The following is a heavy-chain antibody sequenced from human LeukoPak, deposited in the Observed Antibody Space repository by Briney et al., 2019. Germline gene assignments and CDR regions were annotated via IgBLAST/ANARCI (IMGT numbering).Heavy chain of an antibody. V-gene: IGHV3-49*03. CDR2: IRSKADGGTT. CDR1: GFTFRDYN. J-gene: IGHJ4*02. CDR3: ARDDRPYGHDFDY. D-gene: IGHD4-17*01. Sequence: GGSLRLSCTASGFTFRDYNINWFRQAPGRGLEWVGFIRSKADGGTTEYAASVKGRFTISRDDSKNVAYLQINNLRAEDTALYYCARDDRPYGHDFDYWGQGTLVTVSS.